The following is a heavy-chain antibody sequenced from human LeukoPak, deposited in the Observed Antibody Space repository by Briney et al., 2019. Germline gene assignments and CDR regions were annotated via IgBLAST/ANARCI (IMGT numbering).Heavy chain of an antibody. J-gene: IGHJ4*02. D-gene: IGHD4-23*01. CDR3: ARVPGGNAFDY. Sequence: SVKVSCQASGGTFSSYTISSVRQAPCQGVEWMGRIFPILGIANYPHKFQGRVTINADKSTTTAYIDLCSLRCEDRAVYYCARVPGGNAFDYWGPGTLVTVSS. CDR2: IFPILGIA. CDR1: GGTFSSYT. V-gene: IGHV1-69*02.